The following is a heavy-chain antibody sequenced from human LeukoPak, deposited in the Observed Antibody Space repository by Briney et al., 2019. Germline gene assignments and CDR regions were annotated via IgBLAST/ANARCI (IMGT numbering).Heavy chain of an antibody. J-gene: IGHJ5*02. V-gene: IGHV4-31*03. CDR1: GGSISSGGYY. D-gene: IGHD3-3*01. Sequence: PSQTLSLTCTVSGGSISSGGYYWRWIRQHPGKGLEWVVYIYYSGSTYYNPSLKSRVTISVDTSKNQFSLKLSSVTAADTAVYYCARASGFLEWLLQNNWFDPWGQGTLVTVSS. CDR3: ARASGFLEWLLQNNWFDP. CDR2: IYYSGST.